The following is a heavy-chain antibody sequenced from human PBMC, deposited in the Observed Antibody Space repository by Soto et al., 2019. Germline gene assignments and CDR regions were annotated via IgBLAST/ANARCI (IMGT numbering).Heavy chain of an antibody. J-gene: IGHJ6*02. V-gene: IGHV3-23*01. CDR1: GFTFHNYA. Sequence: GGSLRLSCAASGFTFHNYAMSWVRQAPGKGLEWVSSINGTVNNTYYADSVKGRFTISRDNSKNTLYLQMNSLRAEDTALYYCAKNDEYDYVWGNSSLVWGQGTTVTVSS. CDR3: AKNDEYDYVWGNSSLV. CDR2: INGTVNNT. D-gene: IGHD3-16*01.